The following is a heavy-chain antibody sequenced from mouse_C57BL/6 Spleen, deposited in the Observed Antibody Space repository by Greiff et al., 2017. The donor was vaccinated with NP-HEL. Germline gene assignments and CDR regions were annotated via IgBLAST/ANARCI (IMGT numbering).Heavy chain of an antibody. D-gene: IGHD1-1*01. CDR2: IYPGDGDT. V-gene: IGHV1-80*01. CDR3: ARYGGSGYFDY. J-gene: IGHJ2*01. Sequence: VKLMESGAELVKPGASVKISCKASGYAFSSYWMNWVKQRPGKGLEWIGQIYPGDGDTNYNGKFKGKATLTADKSSSTAYMQLSSLTSEDSAVYFCARYGGSGYFDYWGQGTTLTVSS. CDR1: GYAFSSYW.